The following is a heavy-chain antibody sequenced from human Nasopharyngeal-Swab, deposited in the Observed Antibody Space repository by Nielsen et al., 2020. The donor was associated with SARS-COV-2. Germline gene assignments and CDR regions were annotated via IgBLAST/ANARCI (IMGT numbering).Heavy chain of an antibody. D-gene: IGHD3-9*01. Sequence: GGSLRLSCAASGFTFSSYNMNWVRQAPGKGLEWVSSISSSSSYIYYADSVKSRFTISRDNAKNSLYLQMNSLRAEDTAVYYCARGCVLTGPSCYYYGMDVWGQGTTVTVSS. CDR2: ISSSSSYI. CDR1: GFTFSSYN. CDR3: ARGCVLTGPSCYYYGMDV. J-gene: IGHJ6*02. V-gene: IGHV3-21*01.